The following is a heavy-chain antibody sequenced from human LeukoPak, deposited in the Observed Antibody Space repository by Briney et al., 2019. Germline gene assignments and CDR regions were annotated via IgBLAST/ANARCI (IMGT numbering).Heavy chain of an antibody. V-gene: IGHV1-24*01. CDR1: GYTLTELS. J-gene: IGHJ4*02. Sequence: ASVKVSCKVSGYTLTELSMHWVRQAPGKGLEWMGGFDPEDGETTYAQNFQGRVTVTEDTSTDTAYMELSGLRSEDTAIYYCAIKVMGKWELLDRLDYWGQGTLVTVSS. CDR2: FDPEDGET. CDR3: AIKVMGKWELLDRLDY. D-gene: IGHD1-26*01.